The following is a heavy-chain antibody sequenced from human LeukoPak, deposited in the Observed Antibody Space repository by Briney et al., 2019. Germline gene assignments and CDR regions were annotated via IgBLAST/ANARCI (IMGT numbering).Heavy chain of an antibody. CDR2: INHSGST. CDR1: GGSFSGYY. V-gene: IGHV4-34*01. Sequence: SETLSLTCAVYGGSFSGYYWSWIRQPPGKGLEWIGEINHSGSTNYNPSLKSRVTISVDTSKNQFSLKLSSVTAADTAVYYCARRSQRGGYYNRPNWFDPWGQGTLVTVSS. CDR3: ARRSQRGGYYNRPNWFDP. D-gene: IGHD3-10*01. J-gene: IGHJ5*02.